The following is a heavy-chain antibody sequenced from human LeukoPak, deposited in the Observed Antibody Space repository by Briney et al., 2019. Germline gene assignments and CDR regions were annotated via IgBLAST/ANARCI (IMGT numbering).Heavy chain of an antibody. D-gene: IGHD2-2*01. J-gene: IGHJ4*02. V-gene: IGHV4-34*01. CDR1: GGSFSGYY. Sequence: SETLSLTCAVYGGSFSGYYWSWIRQPPGKGLEWIGEINHSGSTNYNPSLKSRVTISVDTSKNQFSLKLSSVTAADTAVYYCATVLTYCSSTSCYPDYWGQGTLVTVSS. CDR3: ATVLTYCSSTSCYPDY. CDR2: INHSGST.